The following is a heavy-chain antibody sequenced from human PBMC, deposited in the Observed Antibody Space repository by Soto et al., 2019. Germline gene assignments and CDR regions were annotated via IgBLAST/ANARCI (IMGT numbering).Heavy chain of an antibody. V-gene: IGHV4-31*03. CDR1: GGSISSGGYY. Sequence: SETLSLTCTVSGGSISSGGYYWSWIRQHPGKGLEWIGYIYYSGSTYYNPSLKSRVTISVDTSKNQFSLKLSSVTAADTAVYYCXRSLYYYDSSGYYPFDYWGQGTLVTVSS. CDR3: XRSLYYYDSSGYYPFDY. J-gene: IGHJ4*02. CDR2: IYYSGST. D-gene: IGHD3-22*01.